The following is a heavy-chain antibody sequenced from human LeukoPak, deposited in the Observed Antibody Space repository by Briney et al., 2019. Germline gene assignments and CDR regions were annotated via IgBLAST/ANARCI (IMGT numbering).Heavy chain of an antibody. CDR1: GGSFSGYY. D-gene: IGHD2-21*01. CDR3: ARAVVVIAPPDY. V-gene: IGHV4-34*01. J-gene: IGHJ4*02. Sequence: SETLSLTCAVYGGSFSGYYRSWIRQPPGKGLEWIGEINHSGSTNYNPSLKSRVTISVDTSKNQFSLKLSSVTAADTAVYYCARAVVVIAPPDYWGQGTLVTVSS. CDR2: INHSGST.